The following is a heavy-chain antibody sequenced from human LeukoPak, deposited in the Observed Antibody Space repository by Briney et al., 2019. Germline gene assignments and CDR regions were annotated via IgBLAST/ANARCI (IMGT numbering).Heavy chain of an antibody. Sequence: GGSLRLSCAASGFTFSNYAMTWVRQAPGKGLEWVGFIRSKVYGGTPEYAASVKGRFTISRDDSKGIAYLQMNSLKTEDTAVYYCTRDQTPYYWGQGTLVTVSS. CDR3: TRDQTPYY. J-gene: IGHJ4*02. CDR1: GFTFSNYA. V-gene: IGHV3-49*04. CDR2: IRSKVYGGTP.